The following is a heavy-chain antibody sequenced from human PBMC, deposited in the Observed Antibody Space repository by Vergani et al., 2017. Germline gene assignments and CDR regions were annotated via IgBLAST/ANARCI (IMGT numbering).Heavy chain of an antibody. CDR1: GGSISSYY. Sequence: QVQLQESGPRLVKPSETLSLTCTVSGGSISSYYWSWIRQPPGKGLEWIGYIYYSGSTNYNPSLKSRVTISVDTSKNQFSLKLSSVTAADTAVYYCARASRLDCSSTSCYTPYYYYYMDVWGKXP. CDR2: IYYSGST. V-gene: IGHV4-59*01. CDR3: ARASRLDCSSTSCYTPYYYYYMDV. D-gene: IGHD2-2*02. J-gene: IGHJ6*03.